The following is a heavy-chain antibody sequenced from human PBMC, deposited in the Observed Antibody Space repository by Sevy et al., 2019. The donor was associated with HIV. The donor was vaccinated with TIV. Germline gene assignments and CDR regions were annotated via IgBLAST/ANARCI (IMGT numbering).Heavy chain of an antibody. CDR3: TRVDYYDTSGSHY. CDR1: GFTFSYYN. J-gene: IGHJ4*02. CDR2: ISSGSSYK. V-gene: IGHV3-21*01. D-gene: IGHD3-22*01. Sequence: GGSLRLSCAASGFTFSYYNMNWVRQAPGKGLEWVSSISSGSSYKKYGDSVKGRFTISRDNAKNSLYLQLNSLRAEDTAVYYCTRVDYYDTSGSHYWGQGTLVTVSS.